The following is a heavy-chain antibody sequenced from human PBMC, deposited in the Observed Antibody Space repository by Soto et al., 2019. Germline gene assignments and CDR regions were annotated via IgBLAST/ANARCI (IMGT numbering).Heavy chain of an antibody. CDR3: ERGGIAARPFGMDV. D-gene: IGHD6-6*01. Sequence: SETLSLTCTVSGGSISSYYWTWMRQPPGKGLEWIGYIYYSGSTNYNPSLRSRVSISVDTSKTQFSLKLSSVTAADTAMYYCERGGIAARPFGMDVWGQGTTVTVSS. CDR2: IYYSGST. CDR1: GGSISSYY. V-gene: IGHV4-59*01. J-gene: IGHJ6*02.